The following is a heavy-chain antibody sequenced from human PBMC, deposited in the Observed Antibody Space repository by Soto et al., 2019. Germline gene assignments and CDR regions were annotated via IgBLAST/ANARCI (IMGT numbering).Heavy chain of an antibody. CDR2: IYHSGST. CDR3: ARVAPTRAARRGWFDP. CDR1: SGSISSSNW. D-gene: IGHD6-6*01. V-gene: IGHV4-4*02. Sequence: QVQLQESGPGLVKPSGTLSLTCAVSSGSISSSNWWSWVRQPPGKGLEWIGEIYHSGSTNYNPSLKGRVTRSVDKSKNQFSLKLSSVTAADTAVYYCARVAPTRAARRGWFDPWGQGTLVTVSS. J-gene: IGHJ5*02.